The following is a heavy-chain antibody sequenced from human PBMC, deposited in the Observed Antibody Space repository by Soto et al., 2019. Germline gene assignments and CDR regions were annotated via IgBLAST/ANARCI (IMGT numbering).Heavy chain of an antibody. J-gene: IGHJ4*02. CDR1: GFTFSSYA. V-gene: IGHV3-64*01. CDR2: ISGNGDST. D-gene: IGHD3-10*01. CDR3: ARRGYGLYFDF. Sequence: EVQLVESWGGLVQPGGSLRLSCAASGFTFSSYAMHWVRQAPGKGLEYVSVISGNGDSTYYANSVKGRFTISRDNSKNTLYLQMGSLRAEDMAVYYCARRGYGLYFDFWGQGTLVTVSS.